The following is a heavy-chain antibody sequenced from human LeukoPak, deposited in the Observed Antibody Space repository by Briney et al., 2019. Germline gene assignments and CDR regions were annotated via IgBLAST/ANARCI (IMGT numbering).Heavy chain of an antibody. CDR1: GYPFTAYY. J-gene: IGHJ4*02. CDR2: IDPNRGGT. Sequence: ASVKVSCKASGYPFTAYYIHWVRQAPGQGLEWMGWIDPNRGGTNYAQKFQGRVTMTRDTSISTVYMELSRLRPDDTAVYYCAREAGAAPDYWGQGTLVTVSS. V-gene: IGHV1-2*02. CDR3: AREAGAAPDY. D-gene: IGHD2-15*01.